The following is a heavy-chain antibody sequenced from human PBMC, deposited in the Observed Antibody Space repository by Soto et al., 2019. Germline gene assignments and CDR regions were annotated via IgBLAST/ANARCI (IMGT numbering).Heavy chain of an antibody. CDR2: IYDSGST. V-gene: IGHV4-59*01. D-gene: IGHD1-26*01. CDR1: GGSISSYY. J-gene: IGHJ4*02. CDR3: AATPRD. Sequence: PSETLSLTCTVSGGSISSYYWSWIRQPPGKGLEWIGYIYDSGSTNYNPSLTSRVTISVDTSNNQFSLKLTSVTAADTAVYYCAATPRDWGKGTLVTVAS.